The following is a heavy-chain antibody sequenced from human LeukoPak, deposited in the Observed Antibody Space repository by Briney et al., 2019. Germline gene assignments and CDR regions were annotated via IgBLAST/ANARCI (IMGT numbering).Heavy chain of an antibody. D-gene: IGHD6-19*01. CDR1: GFTFDDYA. CDR2: ISWNSGSI. CDR3: AKDMWSSGWAGDDAFDI. V-gene: IGHV3-9*01. J-gene: IGHJ3*02. Sequence: GRSLRLSCAASGFTFDDYAMPWVRQAPGKGLEWVSGISWNSGSIVYADSVKGRFTISRDNAKNSLYLQMNSLRAEDTALYYCAKDMWSSGWAGDDAFDIWGQGTMVTVSS.